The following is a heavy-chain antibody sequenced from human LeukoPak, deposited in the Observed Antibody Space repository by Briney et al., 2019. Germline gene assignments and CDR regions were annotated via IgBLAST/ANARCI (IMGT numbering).Heavy chain of an antibody. Sequence: GAYLILYCAALGFTFSSYSMNSVRQAPGKGLEWVSFISSSSSYIYYADSVKGRFTISRDNAKNSLYLQMNSLRAGDTAVYYCARFQVAAGITSYYYYMDVWGKGTTVTVSS. CDR1: GFTFSSYS. D-gene: IGHD6-13*01. V-gene: IGHV3-21*01. J-gene: IGHJ6*03. CDR2: ISSSSSYI. CDR3: ARFQVAAGITSYYYYMDV.